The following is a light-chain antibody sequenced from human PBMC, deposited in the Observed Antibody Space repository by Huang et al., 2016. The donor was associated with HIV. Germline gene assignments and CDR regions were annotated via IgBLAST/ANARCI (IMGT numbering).Light chain of an antibody. CDR2: EVS. V-gene: IGKV2-29*02. CDR1: QSLLHSDEKTY. Sequence: DIVMTQTPLSLSVTPGQPASISCKSSQSLLHSDEKTYLYWYLQKPGQPPQLLIYEVSSRVPGGPDRFTGSGSGTHFTLQISQVEADDVGVYYCMQGRHLPRTFGQGTRVEIK. CDR3: MQGRHLPRT. J-gene: IGKJ1*01.